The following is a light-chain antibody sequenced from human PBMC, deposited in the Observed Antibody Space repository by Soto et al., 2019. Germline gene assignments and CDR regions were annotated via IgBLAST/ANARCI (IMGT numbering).Light chain of an antibody. V-gene: IGLV2-8*01. CDR2: EVS. CDR3: SSYGGSNTVV. J-gene: IGLJ2*01. Sequence: QSVLTQPPSASGSHGQSVTISCNGSSSDVGGYNYVSWYQQHPGKAPKLMIYEVSKRPSGVPDRLSGSKSGNTASLTVSGLQAEDEADYYCSSYGGSNTVVFGGGTKLTVL. CDR1: SSDVGGYNY.